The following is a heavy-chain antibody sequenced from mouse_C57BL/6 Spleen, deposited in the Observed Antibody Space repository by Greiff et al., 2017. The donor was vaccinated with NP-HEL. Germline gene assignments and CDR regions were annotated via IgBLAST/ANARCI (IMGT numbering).Heavy chain of an antibody. J-gene: IGHJ2*01. D-gene: IGHD2-4*01. CDR2: IYPGDGDT. V-gene: IGHV1-82*01. CDR3: ARWDDYDRSDY. CDR1: GYAFSSSW. Sequence: VKLQESGPELVKPGASVKISCKASGYAFSSSWMNWVKQRPGKGLEWIGRIYPGDGDTNYNGKFKGKATLTADKSSSTAYMQLSSLTSEDSAVYFCARWDDYDRSDYWGQGTTLTVSS.